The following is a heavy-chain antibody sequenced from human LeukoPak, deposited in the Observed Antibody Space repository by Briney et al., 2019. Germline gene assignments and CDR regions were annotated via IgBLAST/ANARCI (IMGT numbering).Heavy chain of an antibody. CDR1: GFTFSDYY. V-gene: IGHV3-11*04. Sequence: GGSLRLSCAASGFTFSDYYMNWIRQAPGKGLQWVSYISSSGSTIYYADSVKGRFTISRDNAKNSLYLQMNSLRAEDTAVYYCARDLGVYYYDSSVWAYWGQGTLVTASS. CDR2: ISSSGSTI. D-gene: IGHD3-22*01. CDR3: ARDLGVYYYDSSVWAY. J-gene: IGHJ4*02.